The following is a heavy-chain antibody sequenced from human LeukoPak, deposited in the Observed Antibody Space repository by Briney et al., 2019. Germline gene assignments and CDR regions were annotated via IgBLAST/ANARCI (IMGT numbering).Heavy chain of an antibody. CDR3: AKGITFRGVISSCAFDI. CDR2: ISWNSGRI. V-gene: IGHV3-9*01. CDR1: VFPFDDYA. D-gene: IGHD3-16*02. J-gene: IGHJ3*02. Sequence: GGSLRLSCAASVFPFDDYAMHGVRQAPGGGLEWVSGISWNSGRIGYADSVQGRFTISRDNAKNSLYLQMNSLRAEDTALYYCAKGITFRGVISSCAFDIWGQGTMVTVSS.